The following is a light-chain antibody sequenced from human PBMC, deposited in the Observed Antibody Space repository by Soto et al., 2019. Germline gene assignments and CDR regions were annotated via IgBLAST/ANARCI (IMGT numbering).Light chain of an antibody. CDR1: SSDVGGYNY. CDR3: SSFAGGGNPVL. J-gene: IGLJ2*01. V-gene: IGLV2-8*01. CDR2: EVT. Sequence: QSVLTQPPSASGSLGQSVTISCTGTSSDVGGYNYVSWHQQHPGKAPKVMIYEVTKRPPGVPDRFSGSKSVNTASLTVSGLQAEDEADYYCSSFAGGGNPVLLGGGTKLTVL.